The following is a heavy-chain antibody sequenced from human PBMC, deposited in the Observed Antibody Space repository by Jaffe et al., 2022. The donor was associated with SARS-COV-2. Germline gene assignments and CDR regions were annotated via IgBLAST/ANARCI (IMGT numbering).Heavy chain of an antibody. CDR2: IYSGGST. J-gene: IGHJ4*02. CDR3: ALRARVGYFDRAVLDY. D-gene: IGHD3-9*01. Sequence: EVQLVESGGGLVQPGGSLRLSCAASGFTVSSNYMSWVRQAPGKGLEWVSVIYSGGSTYYADSVKGRFTISRDNSKNTLYLQMNSLRAEDTAVYYCALRARVGYFDRAVLDYWGQGTLVTVSS. CDR1: GFTVSSNY. V-gene: IGHV3-66*02.